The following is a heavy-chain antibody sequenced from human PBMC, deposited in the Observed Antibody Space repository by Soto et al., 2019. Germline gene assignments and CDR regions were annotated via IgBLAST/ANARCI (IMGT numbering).Heavy chain of an antibody. CDR1: SGSISSSTYH. V-gene: IGHV4-39*01. J-gene: IGHJ4*02. D-gene: IGHD6-13*01. CDR3: AAEISSAGHY. Sequence: SATLSLTCSVSSGSISSSTYHWAWIRQPPGKGLEWIGSIYFTGATYYSPSLKTRVTLSVDTSKNLFSLRLNSVTAADTAIYYCAAEISSAGHYWGQGTLVTVSS. CDR2: IYFTGAT.